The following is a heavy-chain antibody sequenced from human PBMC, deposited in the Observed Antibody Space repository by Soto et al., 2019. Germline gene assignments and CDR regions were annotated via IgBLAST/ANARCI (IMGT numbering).Heavy chain of an antibody. J-gene: IGHJ1*01. CDR3: ARDPGIAVATLEYFQH. Sequence: GGSLRLSCAASGFTFSSYSMNWVRQAPGKGLEWVSYISSSSTIYYADSVKGRFTISRDNAKNSLYLQMNSLRDEDTAVYYCARDPGIAVATLEYFQHWGQGTLVTVSS. CDR1: GFTFSSYS. CDR2: ISSSSTI. V-gene: IGHV3-48*02. D-gene: IGHD6-19*01.